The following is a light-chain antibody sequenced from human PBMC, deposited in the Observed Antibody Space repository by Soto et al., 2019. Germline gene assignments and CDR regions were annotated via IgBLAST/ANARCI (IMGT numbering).Light chain of an antibody. CDR1: SSDVGGYDY. J-gene: IGLJ1*01. CDR3: SSYTSSSSDV. CDR2: EVS. Sequence: QSALTQPASVSGSPGQSITLSCTGTSSDVGGYDYVSWYQQHPGKAPKLMIYEVSNRPSGVSSRFSGSKSGNTASLTISGLQAEDEADYYCSSYTSSSSDVFGTGTKLTVL. V-gene: IGLV2-14*01.